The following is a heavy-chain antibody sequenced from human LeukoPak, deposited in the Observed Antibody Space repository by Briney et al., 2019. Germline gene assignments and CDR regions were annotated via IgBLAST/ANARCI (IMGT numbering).Heavy chain of an antibody. D-gene: IGHD6-19*01. Sequence: PSETLSLTCAVYGGSFSGYYWRWIRQPPGKGLEWIGEINHSGSTNYNPSLKSRVTISVDTSKNQFSLKLSSVTAADTAVYYCARHHGSSGWSPLHYWGQGTLVTVSS. J-gene: IGHJ4*02. CDR3: ARHHGSSGWSPLHY. V-gene: IGHV4-34*01. CDR2: INHSGST. CDR1: GGSFSGYY.